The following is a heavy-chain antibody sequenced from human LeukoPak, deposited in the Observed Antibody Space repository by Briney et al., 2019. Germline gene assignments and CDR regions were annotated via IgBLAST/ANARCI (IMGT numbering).Heavy chain of an antibody. V-gene: IGHV1-69*04. CDR3: ARVGTAMVIDY. CDR1: GGTFSSYA. CDR2: IIPILGIA. J-gene: IGHJ4*02. D-gene: IGHD5-18*01. Sequence: SVKVSCKASGGTFSSYAISWVRQAPGQGLEWMGRIIPILGIANYAQKFQGRVTITADKSTSTAYMELSSLRSEDTAVYYCARVGTAMVIDYWGQGTLVTVSS.